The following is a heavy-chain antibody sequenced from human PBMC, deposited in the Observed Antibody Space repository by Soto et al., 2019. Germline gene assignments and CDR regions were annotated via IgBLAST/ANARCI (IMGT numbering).Heavy chain of an antibody. CDR3: ARGGVSTRTFDY. CDR2: IYPSDSDT. CDR1: GYNFAGYW. J-gene: IGHJ4*02. Sequence: VESLKICCKDSGYNFAGYWIAWVRQMPGKGLELMGIIYPSDSDTRYRPSFQGQVTISADKSISSAYLQWSSLRASDTAMYYCARGGVSTRTFDYWGQGTPVTVSS. V-gene: IGHV5-51*01. D-gene: IGHD3-3*01.